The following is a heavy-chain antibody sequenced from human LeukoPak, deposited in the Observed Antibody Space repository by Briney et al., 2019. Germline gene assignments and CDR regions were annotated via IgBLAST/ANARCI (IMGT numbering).Heavy chain of an antibody. V-gene: IGHV1-2*02. D-gene: IGHD4-17*01. Sequence: ASVKVSCKASGYTFTGYYMHWVRQAPGKGLEWMGWINPSTGGTNYAQKFQGRVTLTSDTSISTAYMEVSMLKSDATDVYYCARDWYYGDGYFDYWGQGTLVTVSS. J-gene: IGHJ4*02. CDR2: INPSTGGT. CDR3: ARDWYYGDGYFDY. CDR1: GYTFTGYY.